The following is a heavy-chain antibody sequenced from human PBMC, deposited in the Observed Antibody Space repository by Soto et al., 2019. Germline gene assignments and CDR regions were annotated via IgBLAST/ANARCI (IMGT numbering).Heavy chain of an antibody. CDR1: GYTLTELS. Sequence: RASVKVSCKVSGYTLTELSMHWVRQAPGKGLEWMGGFDPEDGETIYAQKFQGRVTMTEDTSTDTAYMELSSLRSEDTAVYYCATDQLVFRGPETPPDYYGMDVWGQGTTVTVSS. D-gene: IGHD1-1*01. J-gene: IGHJ6*02. V-gene: IGHV1-24*01. CDR2: FDPEDGET. CDR3: ATDQLVFRGPETPPDYYGMDV.